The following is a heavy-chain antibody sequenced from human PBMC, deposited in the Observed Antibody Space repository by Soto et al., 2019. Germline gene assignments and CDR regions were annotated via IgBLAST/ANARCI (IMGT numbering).Heavy chain of an antibody. CDR2: ISGSGGST. D-gene: IGHD3-9*01. V-gene: IGHV3-23*01. J-gene: IGHJ4*02. CDR1: GFTFSSYA. Sequence: EVQLLESGGGLVQPGGSLRLSCAASGFTFSSYAMNWVRQAPGKGLEWVSAISGSGGSTYYADSVKGRFTISRDNSKNTLYLQMNSLRSEDTAVYFCAKASGILTGYYYFDYWGQGTLVTVSS. CDR3: AKASGILTGYYYFDY.